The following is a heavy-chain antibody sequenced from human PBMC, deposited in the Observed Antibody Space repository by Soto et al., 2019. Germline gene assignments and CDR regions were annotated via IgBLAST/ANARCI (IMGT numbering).Heavy chain of an antibody. CDR1: GGSFSGYY. CDR2: IYYSGST. Sequence: PSETLSLTCAVYGGSFSGYYWTWIRQPPGKGLEWIGYIYYSGSTNYNPSLKSRVTISVDTSKNQFSLKLSSVTAADTAVYYCARGRVPGYYYDSSGYYALDYWGQGTLVTVSS. J-gene: IGHJ4*02. D-gene: IGHD3-22*01. V-gene: IGHV4-59*01. CDR3: ARGRVPGYYYDSSGYYALDY.